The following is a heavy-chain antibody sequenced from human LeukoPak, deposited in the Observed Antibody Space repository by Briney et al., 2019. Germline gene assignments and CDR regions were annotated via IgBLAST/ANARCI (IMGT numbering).Heavy chain of an antibody. Sequence: GGSLRLSCAASGFTFDDYAMHWVRQAPGKGLEWVSLISWDGGSTYYADSVKGRFTISRDNSKNSLYLQMNSLRAEDTALYYCAKDISFAGRGEYYYYGMDVWGQGTTVTVSS. D-gene: IGHD3-16*01. CDR2: ISWDGGST. CDR3: AKDISFAGRGEYYYYGMDV. J-gene: IGHJ6*02. CDR1: GFTFDDYA. V-gene: IGHV3-43D*03.